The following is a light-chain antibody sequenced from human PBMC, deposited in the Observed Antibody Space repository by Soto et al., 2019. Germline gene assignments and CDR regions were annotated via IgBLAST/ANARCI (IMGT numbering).Light chain of an antibody. Sequence: DIQMTQSPSSLSASVVDRVTITCRASQGISNYLAWYQQKPGKVPKLLLYAASSLQSGVPSRFSGSGSGTDFTLTISSLQPEDVATYYCQKYNSAPPWTFGQGTKV. CDR2: AAS. CDR3: QKYNSAPPWT. V-gene: IGKV1-27*01. CDR1: QGISNY. J-gene: IGKJ1*01.